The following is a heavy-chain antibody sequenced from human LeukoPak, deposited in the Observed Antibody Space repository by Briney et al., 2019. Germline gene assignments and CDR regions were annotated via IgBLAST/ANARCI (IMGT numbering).Heavy chain of an antibody. D-gene: IGHD1-1*01. Sequence: PGGSLRLSCAASGFTFTNYAMNWVRQAPGKGLEWVSSITDNGGRTDYADSVKGRFTVSRDNSKNTVFLQMNSLRAEDTAVYYCAEDRRGYNWNDLDYWGQGTLVTVSS. CDR3: AEDRRGYNWNDLDY. CDR1: GFTFTNYA. J-gene: IGHJ4*02. V-gene: IGHV3-23*01. CDR2: ITDNGGRT.